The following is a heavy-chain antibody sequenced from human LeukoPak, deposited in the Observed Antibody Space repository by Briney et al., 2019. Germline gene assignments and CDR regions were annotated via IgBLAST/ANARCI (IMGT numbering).Heavy chain of an antibody. J-gene: IGHJ6*02. CDR1: GFTFSSYG. Sequence: GGSLRLSCAASGFTFSSYGMHWVRQAPGKGLEWVAVLSYDGSNKYYADSVKGRFTISRDNSKNTLYLQMNSLRAEDTAVYYCAKGQTSSVAGRDYYYYGMDVWGQGTTVTVSS. CDR2: LSYDGSNK. CDR3: AKGQTSSVAGRDYYYYGMDV. V-gene: IGHV3-30*18. D-gene: IGHD6-19*01.